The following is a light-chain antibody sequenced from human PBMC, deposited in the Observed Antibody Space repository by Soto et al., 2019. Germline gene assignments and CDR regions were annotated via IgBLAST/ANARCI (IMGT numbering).Light chain of an antibody. Sequence: DIQITQSRSTRSASVGDRFTITCLASQIISSWLAWYQHKPVKYPNLLIYKSSSLDSGVPSRFSGSGSGTDFTLTISSLQPDDSATYYCQHYKSYPWTVGQETQVEIK. CDR3: QHYKSYPWT. J-gene: IGKJ1*01. V-gene: IGKV1-5*03. CDR1: QIISSW. CDR2: KSS.